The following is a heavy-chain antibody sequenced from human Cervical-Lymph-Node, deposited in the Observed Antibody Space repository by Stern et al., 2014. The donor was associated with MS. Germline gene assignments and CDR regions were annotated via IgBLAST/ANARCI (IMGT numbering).Heavy chain of an antibody. D-gene: IGHD6-19*01. CDR2: IGTAGDT. V-gene: IGHV3-13*01. CDR3: VRGKQLLVLPRNYGLDV. CDR1: GFTFIIYD. Sequence: EVQLVESGGGLVQPGGSLRLSCAASGFTFIIYDMHWVRQTVGKGLEWVSGIGTAGDTRYADSVKSRFTIPREGARNSVYLQMNSLRAGDSAVYYCVRGKQLLVLPRNYGLDVWGQGTTVTVSS. J-gene: IGHJ6*02.